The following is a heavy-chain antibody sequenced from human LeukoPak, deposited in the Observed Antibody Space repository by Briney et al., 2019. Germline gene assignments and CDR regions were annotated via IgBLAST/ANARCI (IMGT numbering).Heavy chain of an antibody. V-gene: IGHV4-4*07. CDR1: GDSISRYY. CDR2: IYNGGII. D-gene: IGHD3-10*01. Sequence: PSETLSLTCTVSGDSISRYYWSWIRQPAGKGLEWIGRIYNGGIITYNPSLKSRVTMSIDASNNQFSLRLRFVTAADTAVYYCARDSGTTGEVKFDPWGQGTLVTVSS. J-gene: IGHJ5*02. CDR3: ARDSGTTGEVKFDP.